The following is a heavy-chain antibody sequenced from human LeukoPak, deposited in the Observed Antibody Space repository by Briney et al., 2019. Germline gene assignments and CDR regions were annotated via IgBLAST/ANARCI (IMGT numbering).Heavy chain of an antibody. D-gene: IGHD6-13*01. Sequence: SETLSLTCAVYGGSFSGYYWSWIRQPPGKGLEWIGEINHNGSTNYNPSLKSRVTISVDTSKNQFSLKLSSVTAADTAVYYCARKIAAAGPFDYWGQGTLVTVSS. CDR3: ARKIAAAGPFDY. V-gene: IGHV4-34*01. CDR1: GGSFSGYY. CDR2: INHNGST. J-gene: IGHJ4*02.